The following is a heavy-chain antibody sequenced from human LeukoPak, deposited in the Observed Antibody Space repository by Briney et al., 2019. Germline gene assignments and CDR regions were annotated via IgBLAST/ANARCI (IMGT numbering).Heavy chain of an antibody. J-gene: IGHJ4*02. CDR3: AREVLRYFDWLPQPYSLDY. CDR1: GFTFSSYA. Sequence: PGGSLRLSCAASGFTFSSYAMHWVRQAPGKGLEWVAVISYDGSNKYYADSVKGRFTISRDNSKNTLYLQMNSLRAEDTAVYYCAREVLRYFDWLPQPYSLDYWGQGTLVTVSS. CDR2: ISYDGSNK. V-gene: IGHV3-30*04. D-gene: IGHD3-9*01.